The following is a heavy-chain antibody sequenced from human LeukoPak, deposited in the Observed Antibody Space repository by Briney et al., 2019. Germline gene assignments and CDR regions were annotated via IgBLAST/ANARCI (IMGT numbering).Heavy chain of an antibody. CDR2: ISYDGSNK. J-gene: IGHJ4*02. V-gene: IGHV3-30-3*01. CDR3: ARKLSSGGWLIDY. D-gene: IGHD3-9*01. Sequence: PGGSLRLSCAASGFTFSSYAMHWVRQAPGKGLEWGAVISYDGSNKYNADSVKGRFTISRDNSKNTLYLQMNSLRAEDTAVYYCARKLSSGGWLIDYWGQGTLVTVSS. CDR1: GFTFSSYA.